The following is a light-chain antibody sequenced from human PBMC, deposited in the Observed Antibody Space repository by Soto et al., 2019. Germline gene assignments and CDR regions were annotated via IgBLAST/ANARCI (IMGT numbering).Light chain of an antibody. CDR3: QQYGSSPRT. CDR2: GAS. J-gene: IGKJ1*01. CDR1: QSVSSSY. Sequence: ESVLTQSPGTLSFSPGERATLSCRASQSVSSSYLAWYQQKPGQAPRLLIYGASSRATGIPDRFSGSGSGTDFTLTISRLEPEDFAVYYCQQYGSSPRTFCQGTKVDIK. V-gene: IGKV3-20*01.